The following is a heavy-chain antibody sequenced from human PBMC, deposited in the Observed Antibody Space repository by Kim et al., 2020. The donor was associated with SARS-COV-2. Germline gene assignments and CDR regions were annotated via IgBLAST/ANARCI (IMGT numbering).Heavy chain of an antibody. CDR3: AKATNVLLWFGEPFDY. V-gene: IGHV3-9*01. J-gene: IGHJ4*02. Sequence: SVKGRFTISRDNAKNSLYLQMNSLRAEDTALYYCAKATNVLLWFGEPFDYWGQGTLVTVSS. D-gene: IGHD3-10*01.